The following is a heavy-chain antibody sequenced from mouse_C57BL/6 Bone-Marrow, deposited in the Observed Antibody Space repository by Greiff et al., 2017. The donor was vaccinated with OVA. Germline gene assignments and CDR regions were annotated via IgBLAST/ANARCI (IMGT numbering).Heavy chain of an antibody. CDR2: IDPSDSYT. Sequence: VQLQQSGAELVMPGASVKLSCKASGYTFTSYWMHWVKQRPGQGLEWIGEIDPSDSYTNYNQKFKGKSTLTVDKSSSTAYMQLSSLTSEDSAVYYCARSEGLRGYFDVWGTGTTVTVSS. D-gene: IGHD2-4*01. V-gene: IGHV1-69*01. CDR3: ARSEGLRGYFDV. J-gene: IGHJ1*03. CDR1: GYTFTSYW.